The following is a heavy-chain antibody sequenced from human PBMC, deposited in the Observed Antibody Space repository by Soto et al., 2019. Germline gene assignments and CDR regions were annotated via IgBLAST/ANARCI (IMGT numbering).Heavy chain of an antibody. J-gene: IGHJ5*02. V-gene: IGHV1-18*01. CDR1: GYTFTSYG. CDR2: ISAYNGNT. CDR3: ARVGDPGGILEWLNWFDP. Sequence: ASVKVSCKASGYTFTSYGISWVRQAPGQGLEWMGWISAYNGNTNYAQKLQGRVTMTTDTSTSTAYMELRSLRSDDTAVYYCARVGDPGGILEWLNWFDPWGQGTLVTVSS. D-gene: IGHD3-3*01.